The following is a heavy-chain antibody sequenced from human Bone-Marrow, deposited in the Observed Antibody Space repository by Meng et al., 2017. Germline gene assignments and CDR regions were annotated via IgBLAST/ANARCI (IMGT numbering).Heavy chain of an antibody. CDR3: TRRNGWAVDY. V-gene: IGHV3-49*04. D-gene: IGHD6-19*01. CDR2: IRSKAYGGTT. CDR1: GFTFGDYA. Sequence: GGSLRLSCTVSGFTFGDYAMTWVRQAPGKGLEWVGFIRSKAYGGTTEYAASVKGRFTISRDDSKSIAYLQMNSLKTEDTAVYYCTRRNGWAVDYWGQGTLVTAPQ. J-gene: IGHJ4*02.